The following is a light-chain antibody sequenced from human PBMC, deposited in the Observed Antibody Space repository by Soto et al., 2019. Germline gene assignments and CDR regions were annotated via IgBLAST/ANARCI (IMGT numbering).Light chain of an antibody. J-gene: IGKJ3*01. CDR3: QQYSTTPQT. CDR1: QSVLKISYNKHD. Sequence: DIVMTQSPDSLSVSLGERATINCKSSQSVLKISYNKHDLAWHQQKPGQLPRLLIYWASTRESGVPDRFSGSASGKDFTLTITSLQAEDVAVYYCQQYSTTPQTFGPGTTVDI. V-gene: IGKV4-1*01. CDR2: WAS.